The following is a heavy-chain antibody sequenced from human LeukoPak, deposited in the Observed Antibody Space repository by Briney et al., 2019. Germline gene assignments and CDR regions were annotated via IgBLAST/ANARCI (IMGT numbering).Heavy chain of an antibody. CDR1: GGSINSGSYC. J-gene: IGHJ5*02. CDR2: IYASGNS. CDR3: ARDFVTVAGFFDP. D-gene: IGHD6-19*01. Sequence: PSETLSLTCTVSGGSINSGSYCWSWIRQPAGKGLEWIGRIYASGNSNYNPSLKSRLTISIDTSRNQFSLKLNSVTAADTAVYYCARDFVTVAGFFDPWGQGALVTVSS. V-gene: IGHV4-61*02.